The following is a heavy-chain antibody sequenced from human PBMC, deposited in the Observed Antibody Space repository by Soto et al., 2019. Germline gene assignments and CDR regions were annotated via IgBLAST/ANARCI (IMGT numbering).Heavy chain of an antibody. J-gene: IGHJ4*02. V-gene: IGHV1-3*01. CDR2: INAGYGYT. CDR3: ARDHYYGSGTYNYFDY. D-gene: IGHD3-10*01. CDR1: GYTFTRYT. Sequence: GASVKVSCKASGYTFTRYTIHWVRQAPGQRLEWMGWINAGYGYTKYSQTFQGRVTITRDTSASTAYMELSSLTSEDTAVYYCARDHYYGSGTYNYFDYWGQGALVTVSS.